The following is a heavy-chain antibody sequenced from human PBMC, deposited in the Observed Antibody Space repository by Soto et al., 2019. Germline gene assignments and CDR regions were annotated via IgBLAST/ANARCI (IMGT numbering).Heavy chain of an antibody. CDR2: TFLLGLT. V-gene: IGHV4-59*01. CDR1: GVPISSDC. CDR3: ARGRPRDGYNSGHSDFDI. D-gene: IGHD5-12*01. J-gene: IGHJ3*02. Sequence: DTLCLPCTVLGVPISSDCWSGIPQSPGKALDWIGYTFLLGLTDYNPSLNRPVTLSVDTSQTPFSLNLRSVTAADTAVYYCARGRPRDGYNSGHSDFDIWGQGTMVTVSS.